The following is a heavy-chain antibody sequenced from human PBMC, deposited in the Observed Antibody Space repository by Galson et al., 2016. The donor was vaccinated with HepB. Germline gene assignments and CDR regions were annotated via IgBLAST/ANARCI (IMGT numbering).Heavy chain of an antibody. CDR2: ISWNSVNI. CDR1: GFTFDDYA. V-gene: IGHV3-9*01. J-gene: IGHJ4*02. Sequence: SLRLSCAASGFTFDDYAMHWIRQAPGKGLEWVSGISWNSVNIVSADSVEGRFTISRDNAKNSLYLQMNSLRAEDTALYYCAKGKASYSSSWYFDYWGLGTLVTVSS. D-gene: IGHD6-13*01. CDR3: AKGKASYSSSWYFDY.